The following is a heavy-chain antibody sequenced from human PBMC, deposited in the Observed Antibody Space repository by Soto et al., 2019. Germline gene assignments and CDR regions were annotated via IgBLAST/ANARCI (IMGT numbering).Heavy chain of an antibody. CDR1: GFTFSTYY. CDR2: ISGSGGST. J-gene: IGHJ3*01. D-gene: IGHD2-8*01. V-gene: IGHV3-23*01. CDR3: AKPYCTNVMCYAFDV. Sequence: GGSLRLSCAVSGFTFSTYYMSWVRQAPGKGLEWVSDISGSGGSTYYADSVRGRFTISRDNSISTLYLQMNSLRAEDTAVYYCAKPYCTNVMCYAFDVWGQGTMVTVSS.